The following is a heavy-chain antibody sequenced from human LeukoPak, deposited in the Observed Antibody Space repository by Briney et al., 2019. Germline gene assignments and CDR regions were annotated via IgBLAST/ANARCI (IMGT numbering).Heavy chain of an antibody. CDR1: GFTFSSYA. CDR2: ISGSGGST. CDR3: AKDAEQWLVGSHFDY. V-gene: IGHV3-23*01. D-gene: IGHD6-19*01. Sequence: GGSLRLSCAASGFTFSSYAMSWVRQAPGKGLEWVSAISGSGGSTYCADSVKGRFTISRDNSKNTLYLQMNSLRAEDTAVYYCAKDAEQWLVGSHFDYWGQGTLVTVSS. J-gene: IGHJ4*02.